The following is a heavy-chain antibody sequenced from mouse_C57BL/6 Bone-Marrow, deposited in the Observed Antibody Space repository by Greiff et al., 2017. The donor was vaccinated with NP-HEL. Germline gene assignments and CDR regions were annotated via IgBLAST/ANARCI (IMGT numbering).Heavy chain of an antibody. D-gene: IGHD2-5*01. CDR2: ISYDGSN. V-gene: IGHV3-6*01. CDR1: GYSITSGYY. Sequence: DVKLQESGPGLVKPSQSLSLTCSVTGYSITSGYYWNWIRQFPGNKLEWMGYISYDGSNNYNPSLKNRISITRDTSKNQFFMKLNSVTTEDTATYYCANAYYSNYWFAYWGQGTLVTVSA. J-gene: IGHJ3*01. CDR3: ANAYYSNYWFAY.